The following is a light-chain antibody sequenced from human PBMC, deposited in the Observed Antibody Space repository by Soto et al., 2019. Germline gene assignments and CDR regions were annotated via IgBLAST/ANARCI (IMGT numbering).Light chain of an antibody. V-gene: IGLV1-51*01. CDR3: GTWDGSLSAGV. J-gene: IGLJ2*01. CDR2: DNT. Sequence: QSVLTQPPSVSAAQGQKVTISCSGSTSNIENNYVSWYQQLPGAAPKLLIYDNTERPSGIPDRFSGSKSGTSATLGITGLQPGDEGNYYCGTWDGSLSAGVFGGGTKLTVL. CDR1: TSNIENNY.